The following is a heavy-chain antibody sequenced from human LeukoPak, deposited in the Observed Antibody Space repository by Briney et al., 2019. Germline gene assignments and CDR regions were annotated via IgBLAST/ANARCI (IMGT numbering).Heavy chain of an antibody. Sequence: GGSLRLACAASGCTFSSYEMNWVRQAPGKGLEWVSYISSSGTTIYHADSVKGRFTISRDNAKNSLYLQMNSLRAEDAGLYYCAGGPTTGNLDYWGQGSLVTVSS. CDR1: GCTFSSYE. J-gene: IGHJ4*02. CDR3: AGGPTTGNLDY. V-gene: IGHV3-48*03. D-gene: IGHD1-1*01. CDR2: ISSSGTTI.